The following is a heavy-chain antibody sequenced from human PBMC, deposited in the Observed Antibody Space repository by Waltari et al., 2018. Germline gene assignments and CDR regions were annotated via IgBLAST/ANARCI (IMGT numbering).Heavy chain of an antibody. V-gene: IGHV7-4-1*02. CDR3: ARGIQLWGRGSWYFDD. CDR2: ISTNTGPP. CDR1: GYIFTNYA. Sequence: QVQLVQSGSELKKPGASVKVSCKASGYIFTNYAMNWVRQAPGQGLEWMGWISTNTGPPTFAQGFTGRFVFALDTSVNTAYLQISSLKAEDTAVYYCARGIQLWGRGSWYFDDWGQGTLVTVSS. D-gene: IGHD5-18*01. J-gene: IGHJ4*02.